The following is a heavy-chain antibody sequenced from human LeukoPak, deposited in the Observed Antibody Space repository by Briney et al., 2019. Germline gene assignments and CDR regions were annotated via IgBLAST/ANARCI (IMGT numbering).Heavy chain of an antibody. Sequence: SSVKVSCKASGGTFSSYAISWVRQAPGQGLEWMGGIIPIFGTANYAQKFQGRVTITADESTSTAYMELSSLRSEDTDVYYCARVEGNYAAPFDYWGQGTLVTVSS. J-gene: IGHJ4*02. CDR2: IIPIFGTA. CDR1: GGTFSSYA. CDR3: ARVEGNYAAPFDY. V-gene: IGHV1-69*01. D-gene: IGHD1-7*01.